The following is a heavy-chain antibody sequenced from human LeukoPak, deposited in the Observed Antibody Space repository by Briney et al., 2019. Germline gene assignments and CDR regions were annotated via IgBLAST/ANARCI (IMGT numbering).Heavy chain of an antibody. D-gene: IGHD2-2*01. CDR3: TKDRYCTTTSCPLDY. J-gene: IGHJ4*02. CDR1: GFTFDDYT. Sequence: GGSLRLSCAASGFTFDDYTFHWVRQAPGKGLEWVSLITWDGGTTYYADSVKGRFTISRDNSKNPVYLQMNSLRTEDTALYYCTKDRYCTTTSCPLDYWGQGTLVTVSS. CDR2: ITWDGGTT. V-gene: IGHV3-43*01.